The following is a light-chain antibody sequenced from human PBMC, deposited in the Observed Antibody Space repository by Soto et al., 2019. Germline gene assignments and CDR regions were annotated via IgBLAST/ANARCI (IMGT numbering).Light chain of an antibody. CDR2: GAS. Sequence: EIVLTPSPGTLSLSPVERATLSCRASQSVSNNYLAWYQQKPGQSPRLLIYGASTRATGIPDRFSGGGSGTDFTLTISRLEPEDFAVYYCQQYGSSPLWTFGQGTKVDIK. CDR3: QQYGSSPLWT. J-gene: IGKJ1*01. CDR1: QSVSNNY. V-gene: IGKV3-20*01.